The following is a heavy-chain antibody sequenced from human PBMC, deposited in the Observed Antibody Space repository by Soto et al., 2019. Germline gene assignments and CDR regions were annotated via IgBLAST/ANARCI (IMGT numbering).Heavy chain of an antibody. D-gene: IGHD3-22*01. V-gene: IGHV1-46*01. CDR3: ARAVDYYDSSGYGLQH. Sequence: ASVKVSCKASGYTFTSYYMHWVRQAPGQGLEWMGIINPSGGSTSYAQEFQGRVTMTRDTSTSTVYMELSSLRSEDTAVYYCARAVDYYDSSGYGLQHWGQGTLVTVSS. CDR2: INPSGGST. J-gene: IGHJ1*01. CDR1: GYTFTSYY.